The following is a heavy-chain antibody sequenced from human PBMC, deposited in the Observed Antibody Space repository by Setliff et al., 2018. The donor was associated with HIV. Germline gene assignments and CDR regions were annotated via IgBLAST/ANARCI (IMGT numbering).Heavy chain of an antibody. V-gene: IGHV4-39*01. J-gene: IGHJ4*02. CDR1: GGSISSSSYY. CDR2: IYYSGST. Sequence: TLSLTCAVSGGSISSSSYYWGWIRQPPGKGLEWIGSIYYSGSTYYNPSLKSRVTISVDTSKNQFSLKLSSVTAADTAVYYCARLTIFGVVEHDYWGQGTPVTVS. D-gene: IGHD3-3*01. CDR3: ARLTIFGVVEHDY.